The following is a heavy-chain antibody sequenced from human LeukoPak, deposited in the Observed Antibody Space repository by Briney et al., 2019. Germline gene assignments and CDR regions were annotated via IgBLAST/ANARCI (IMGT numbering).Heavy chain of an antibody. V-gene: IGHV1-18*04. D-gene: IGHD3-22*01. J-gene: IGHJ4*02. Sequence: ASVKVSCKASGYTFSSNGVNWVRQARGQGLEWMGYISPYNGDAHYAQKLQGRVTVTTDTSTSTAYMELRGLRSDDTAVYYCARGSGSDYDSSGYYLDWGQGTLVTVSS. CDR2: ISPYNGDA. CDR1: GYTFSSNG. CDR3: ARGSGSDYDSSGYYLD.